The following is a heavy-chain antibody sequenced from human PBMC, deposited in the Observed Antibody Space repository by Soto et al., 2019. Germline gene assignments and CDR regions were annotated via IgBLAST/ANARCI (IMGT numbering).Heavy chain of an antibody. Sequence: QVQLVESGGGLVKPGGSLRLSCAASGFTFSDYYMSWIRQAPGKGLEWVSYISSSGSAIYYADSVKGRFTISRDNAKNSLYLQMNSLRAEDTAVYYCAREYSSPLHYYYYYYMDVWGTGTTVTVSS. D-gene: IGHD2-15*01. CDR3: AREYSSPLHYYYYYYMDV. V-gene: IGHV3-11*01. J-gene: IGHJ6*03. CDR2: ISSSGSAI. CDR1: GFTFSDYY.